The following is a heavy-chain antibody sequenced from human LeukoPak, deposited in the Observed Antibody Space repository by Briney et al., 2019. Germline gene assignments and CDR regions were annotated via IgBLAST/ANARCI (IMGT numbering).Heavy chain of an antibody. Sequence: GGSLRLSCAASGVTFSSYWMSWVRQAPGKGLEWVANIKQDGSEKYYVDSVKGRFTISRDNAKNSLYLQMNSLRAEDTAVYYCARDIAGYSGGWHAVYWGQGTLVTVSS. J-gene: IGHJ4*02. CDR3: ARDIAGYSGGWHAVY. CDR1: GVTFSSYW. V-gene: IGHV3-7*01. D-gene: IGHD6-19*01. CDR2: IKQDGSEK.